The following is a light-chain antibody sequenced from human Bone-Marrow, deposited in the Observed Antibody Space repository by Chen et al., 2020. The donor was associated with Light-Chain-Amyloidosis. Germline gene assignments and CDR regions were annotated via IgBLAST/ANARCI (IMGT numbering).Light chain of an antibody. Sequence: DIVMTQTPLSLSVTPGEPASISCRSSQTLLDSDDGNTYLDWFLQKPVQSPQLLIYMVSHRASGVPDRFSGSGSGTDFTLKISRVEAEDVGVYYCMQRIEFPFTFGGGTKVEIK. CDR1: QTLLDSDDGNTY. V-gene: IGKV2-40*01. CDR3: MQRIEFPFT. J-gene: IGKJ4*01. CDR2: MVS.